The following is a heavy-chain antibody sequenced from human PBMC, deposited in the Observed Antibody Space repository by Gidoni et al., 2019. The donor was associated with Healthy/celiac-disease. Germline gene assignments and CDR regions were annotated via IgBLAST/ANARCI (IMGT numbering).Heavy chain of an antibody. CDR3: ARGLRFLELCMDV. V-gene: IGHV3-66*01. J-gene: IGHJ6*02. CDR2: IYSGGST. D-gene: IGHD3-3*01. CDR1: AFPVSSNY. Sequence: EVQLVESGVGLVQPGGSLRLSCAASAFPVSSNYMSWVRQAPGKGLEWVSVIYSGGSTYYADSVKGRFTISRDNSKNTLYLQMNSLRAEDTAVYYCARGLRFLELCMDVWGQGTTVTVSS.